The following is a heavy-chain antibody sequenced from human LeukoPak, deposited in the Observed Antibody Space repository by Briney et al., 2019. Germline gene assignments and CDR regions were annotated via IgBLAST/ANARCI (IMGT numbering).Heavy chain of an antibody. D-gene: IGHD2-15*01. CDR1: GFTFSTYA. CDR3: AKSPVSSCRGSFCYPFDY. V-gene: IGHV3-23*01. J-gene: IGHJ4*02. Sequence: GGSLRLSCAASGFTFSTYAVSWVRQIPGKGPEWVSAISGSDDGTYYADSVKGRFTISRDNSRNTLYLQMNTLRAEDTAVYYCAKSPVSSCRGSFCYPFDYWGQGNLVTVSS. CDR2: ISGSDDGT.